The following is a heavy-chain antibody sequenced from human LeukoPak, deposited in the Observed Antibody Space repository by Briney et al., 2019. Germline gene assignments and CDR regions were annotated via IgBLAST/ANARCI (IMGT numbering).Heavy chain of an antibody. CDR1: GGSISSGDYY. V-gene: IGHV4-30-4*01. CDR2: IYYSGST. CDR3: ARGGGDNWNFRAFDI. D-gene: IGHD1-7*01. Sequence: PSQTLSLTCTVSGGSISSGDYYWSWIRQPPGKGLEWIGYIYYSGSTYYNPSLKSRVTISLDTSKNQFSLNVSSVTAADTAVYYCARGGGDNWNFRAFDIWGQGTMVTVSS. J-gene: IGHJ3*02.